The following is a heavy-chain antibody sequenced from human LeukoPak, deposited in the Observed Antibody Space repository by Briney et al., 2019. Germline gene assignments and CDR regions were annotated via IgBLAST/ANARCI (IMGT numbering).Heavy chain of an antibody. CDR3: AKRIVGATGPSPSEAYYFDY. V-gene: IGHV4-59*12. CDR1: GGSISSYY. D-gene: IGHD1-26*01. Sequence: KPSETLSLTCTVSGGSISSYYWSWLRQPPGKGLEWIGYIYYSGSTNYNPSLKSRVTISVDKSKNQFSLKLSSVTAADTAVYYCAKRIVGATGPSPSEAYYFDYWGQGTLVTVSS. J-gene: IGHJ4*02. CDR2: IYYSGST.